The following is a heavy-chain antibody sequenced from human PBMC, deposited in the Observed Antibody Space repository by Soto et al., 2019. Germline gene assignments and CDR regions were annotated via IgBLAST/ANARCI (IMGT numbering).Heavy chain of an antibody. CDR1: VYTFTSYY. CDR2: INPSGGST. Sequence: ASVKVSCKASVYTFTSYYMHWVRQAPGQGLEWMGIINPSGGSTSYAQKFQGRVTMTRDTSTSTVYMELSSLRSEDTAVYYCARVTMELPEAFDIWGQGTMVTVSS. J-gene: IGHJ3*02. V-gene: IGHV1-46*01. CDR3: ARVTMELPEAFDI. D-gene: IGHD1-7*01.